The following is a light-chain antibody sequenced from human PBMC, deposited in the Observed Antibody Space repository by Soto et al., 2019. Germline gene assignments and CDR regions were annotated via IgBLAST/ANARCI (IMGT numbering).Light chain of an antibody. CDR1: QSLSNNY. V-gene: IGKV3-20*01. CDR3: QNYGGSLPWT. CDR2: GAS. Sequence: DIVLTQSPATLSLSPGERATLSCRASQSLSNNYLAWYQEKPGQSPRLLFYGASTRAAGIPARFSGSGSGTDFTLAITSLEPEGFAVYDGQNYGGSLPWTFGPGTKVEV. J-gene: IGKJ1*01.